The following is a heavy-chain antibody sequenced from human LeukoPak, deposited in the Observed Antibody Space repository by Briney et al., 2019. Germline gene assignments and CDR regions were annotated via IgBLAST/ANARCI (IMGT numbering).Heavy chain of an antibody. D-gene: IGHD5-18*01. CDR2: ISYDGSNK. CDR3: ARDLDTAPAAIDY. J-gene: IGHJ4*02. V-gene: IGHV3-30*01. Sequence: GGFLRLSCAASGFTFSSYAMHWVRQAPGKGLEWVAVISYDGSNKYYADSVKGRFTISRDNSKNTLYLQMNSLRAEDTAVYYCARDLDTAPAAIDYWGQGTLVTVSS. CDR1: GFTFSSYA.